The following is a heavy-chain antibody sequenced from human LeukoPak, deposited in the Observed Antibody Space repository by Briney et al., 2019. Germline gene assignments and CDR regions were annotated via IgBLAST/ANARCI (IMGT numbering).Heavy chain of an antibody. J-gene: IGHJ5*02. CDR2: IRYDGTNK. V-gene: IGHV3-30*02. Sequence: GGSLRLSCAASGFTFSSYGMHWVRQAPGKGLEWVSFIRYDGTNKYYADSVKGRFTISKDHSKNTLYLQMNSLRVEDTAVYYCARNQQGFDPWGQGTLVTVSS. CDR1: GFTFSSYG. CDR3: ARNQQGFDP.